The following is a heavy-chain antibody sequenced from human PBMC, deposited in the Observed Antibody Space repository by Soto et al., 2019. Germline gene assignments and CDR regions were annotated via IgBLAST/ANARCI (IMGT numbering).Heavy chain of an antibody. D-gene: IGHD2-2*01. J-gene: IGHJ4*02. CDR2: ISGSGGST. Sequence: GGSLRLSCAASGFTFSSYVMSWVRQAPGKGLEWVSAISGSGGSTYYADAVKGRFTISRDNSKNTLYLQMNSLRAEDTALYYCSKGYCSSTSCYYFDYWGQGTLVTVSS. CDR3: SKGYCSSTSCYYFDY. V-gene: IGHV3-23*01. CDR1: GFTFSSYV.